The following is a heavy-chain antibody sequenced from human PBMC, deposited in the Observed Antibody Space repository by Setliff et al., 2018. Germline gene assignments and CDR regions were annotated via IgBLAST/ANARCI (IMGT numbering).Heavy chain of an antibody. CDR3: ARDRTAYTYGLDV. J-gene: IGHJ6*02. CDR2: IYHSGSS. CDR1: GGSISSMSYC. D-gene: IGHD3-16*01. Sequence: SETLSLTCTVSGGSISSMSYCWGWIRQPPGKGLEWIGSIYHSGSSYYNSSLRSRVTMSLDTSKNQFSLRLSSVTAADTAVYYCARDRTAYTYGLDVWGQGTTVTV. V-gene: IGHV4-39*07.